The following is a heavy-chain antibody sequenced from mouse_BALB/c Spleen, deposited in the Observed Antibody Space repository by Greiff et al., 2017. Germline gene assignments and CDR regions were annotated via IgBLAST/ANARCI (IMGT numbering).Heavy chain of an antibody. CDR1: GFTFSSYA. Sequence: EVKLMESGGGLVKPGGSLKLSCAASGFTFSSYAMSWVRQTPEKRLEWVASISSGGSTYYPDSVKGRFTISRDNARNILYLQMSSLRSEDTAMYYCARRSLYGNYRSYWYFDVWGAGTTVTVSS. V-gene: IGHV5-6-5*01. CDR2: ISSGGST. D-gene: IGHD2-1*01. CDR3: ARRSLYGNYRSYWYFDV. J-gene: IGHJ1*01.